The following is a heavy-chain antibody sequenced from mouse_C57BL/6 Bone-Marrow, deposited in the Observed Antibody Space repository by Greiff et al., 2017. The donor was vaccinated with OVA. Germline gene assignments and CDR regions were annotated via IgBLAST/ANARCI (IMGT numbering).Heavy chain of an antibody. J-gene: IGHJ3*01. CDR2: INPSSGYT. CDR3: ARQDSSGPAWFAY. Sequence: QVHVKQSGAELAKPGASVKLSCKASGYTFTSYWMHWVKQRPGQGLEWIGYINPSSGYTKYNQKFKDKATLTADKSSSTAYMQLSSLTYEDSAVYYCARQDSSGPAWFAYWGQGTLVTVSA. CDR1: GYTFTSYW. V-gene: IGHV1-7*01. D-gene: IGHD3-2*02.